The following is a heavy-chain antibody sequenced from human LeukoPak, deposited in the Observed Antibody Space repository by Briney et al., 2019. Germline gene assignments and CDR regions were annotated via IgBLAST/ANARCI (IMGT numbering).Heavy chain of an antibody. CDR1: GYTFTSYD. CDR2: MNPNSGNT. V-gene: IGHV1-8*01. J-gene: IGHJ6*02. Sequence: ASVKVSCKASGYTFTSYDINWVRQATGQGLEWMGWMNPNSGNTGYAQKFQGRVTMTRNTSISTAYMELSSLRSEDTAVYYCARLNYYGSRSYYYSAYYYYGMDVWGQGTTVTVSS. CDR3: ARLNYYGSRSYYYSAYYYYGMDV. D-gene: IGHD3-10*01.